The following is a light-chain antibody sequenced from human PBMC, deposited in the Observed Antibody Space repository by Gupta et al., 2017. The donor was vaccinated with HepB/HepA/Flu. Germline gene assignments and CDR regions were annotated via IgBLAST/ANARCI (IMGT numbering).Light chain of an antibody. J-gene: IGKJ2*01. Sequence: EIVMTQSPATLSVSPGERATLSCRASQSVSSNLAWYQQKPGQAPRLLIYGASTRATGIPARFSGSGSGTKFTLTISSLQSEDFAVYYCQQYKNWPRAYTFGQGTKLEIK. CDR3: QQYKNWPRAYT. V-gene: IGKV3-15*01. CDR1: QSVSSN. CDR2: GAS.